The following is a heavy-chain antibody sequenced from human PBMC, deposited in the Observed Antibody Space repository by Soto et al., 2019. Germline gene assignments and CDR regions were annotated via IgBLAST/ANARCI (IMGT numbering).Heavy chain of an antibody. D-gene: IGHD6-13*01. CDR2: ISYDGSEK. J-gene: IGHJ4*02. CDR1: GFTFSSYG. V-gene: IGHV3-30*18. CDR3: AKDRASSWEGPS. Sequence: PGGSLRLSCAVSGFTFSSYGMHWVRQAPVKGLEWVAFISYDGSEKYYADSVKGRFTISRDNSKNTLYLQMSSLRAEDTAVYYCAKDRASSWEGPSWGQGTLVTVSS.